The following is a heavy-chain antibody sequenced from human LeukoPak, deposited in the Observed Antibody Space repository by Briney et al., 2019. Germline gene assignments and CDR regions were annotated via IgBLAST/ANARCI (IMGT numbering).Heavy chain of an antibody. V-gene: IGHV3-74*01. CDR3: VRNFATGD. CDR1: GFTFSSHL. J-gene: IGHJ4*02. Sequence: RGSLRLSCAASGFTFSSHLMHWVRQAQGTGLVWVSSIKGDGTAPNYADSVKGRFTISRDNAKSTLYLQMSSLRVEDTAVYHCVRNFATGDWGQGTLVTVSS. CDR2: IKGDGTAP. D-gene: IGHD1-14*01.